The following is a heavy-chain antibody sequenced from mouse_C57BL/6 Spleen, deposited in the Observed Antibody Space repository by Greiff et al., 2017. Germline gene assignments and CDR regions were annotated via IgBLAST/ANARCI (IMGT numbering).Heavy chain of an antibody. CDR1: GYSITSGYY. D-gene: IGHD3-3*01. J-gene: IGHJ2*01. CDR3: ARGGTPGGYFDY. CDR2: ISYDGSN. V-gene: IGHV3-6*01. Sequence: VQLKQSGPGLVKPSQSLSLTCSVTGYSITSGYYWNWIRQFPGNKLEWMGYISYDGSNNYNPSLKNRISITRDTSKNQFFLKLNSVTTEDTATYYCARGGTPGGYFDYWGQGTTLTVSS.